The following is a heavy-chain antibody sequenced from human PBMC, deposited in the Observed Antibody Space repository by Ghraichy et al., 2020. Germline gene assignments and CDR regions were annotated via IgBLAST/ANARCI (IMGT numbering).Heavy chain of an antibody. CDR1: GFSFNTFD. Sequence: GGSLRLSCAASGFSFNTFDFNWVRQVPGKGLEWLSYINNSGRTIYYADSVKGRFTVSRDNAKSSLYLQMNSLRGEDTAVYYCARGLSSGWFGMAPFDFWGQGTLVTVSS. J-gene: IGHJ4*02. V-gene: IGHV3-48*03. D-gene: IGHD6-19*01. CDR3: ARGLSSGWFGMAPFDF. CDR2: INNSGRTI.